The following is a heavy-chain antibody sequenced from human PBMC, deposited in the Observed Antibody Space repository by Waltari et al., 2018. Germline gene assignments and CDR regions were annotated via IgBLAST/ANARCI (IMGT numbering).Heavy chain of an antibody. CDR2: ISPNGDST. CDR3: VKRWSSSDVDY. Sequence: EVQLVESGGGLVQPGGSLRLSCSASGSPFSIHSMHWFRQAPGKGLEYVSAISPNGDSTYYADCVKGRFTISRDNSKNTVFLQMSSLRAEDTAVYYCVKRWSSSDVDYWGQGTLVTVSS. CDR1: GSPFSIHS. J-gene: IGHJ4*02. D-gene: IGHD2-15*01. V-gene: IGHV3-64D*06.